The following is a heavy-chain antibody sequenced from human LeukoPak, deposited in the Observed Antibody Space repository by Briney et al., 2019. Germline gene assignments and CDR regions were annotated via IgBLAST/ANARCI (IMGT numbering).Heavy chain of an antibody. CDR3: VRGTGP. V-gene: IGHV3-64D*06. CDR2: ISSNGDNT. CDR1: GFTFSTYL. Sequence: GGSLRLSCSVSGFTFSTYLMHWVRQAPGKGLQYVSAISSNGDNTYYADSVKGRFTISRDNSKHPLYLQMSSLRVGDRAVYYCVRGTGPWGEGPLVPVSS. J-gene: IGHJ5*02.